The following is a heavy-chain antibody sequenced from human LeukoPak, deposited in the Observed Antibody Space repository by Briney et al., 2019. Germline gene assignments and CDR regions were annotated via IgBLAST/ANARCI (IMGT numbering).Heavy chain of an antibody. CDR3: AADRADFDSSGYALDY. CDR2: FDPEDGET. J-gene: IGHJ4*02. Sequence: ASVKVSCKGSGYSLTELSMQWGRQTPGKGLEWMGGFDPEDGETIYAEKFQGRVTMTEDTSTDTAYMELSSLRSEDTAVYYCAADRADFDSSGYALDYWGQGTLVTVSS. D-gene: IGHD3-22*01. V-gene: IGHV1-24*01. CDR1: GYSLTELS.